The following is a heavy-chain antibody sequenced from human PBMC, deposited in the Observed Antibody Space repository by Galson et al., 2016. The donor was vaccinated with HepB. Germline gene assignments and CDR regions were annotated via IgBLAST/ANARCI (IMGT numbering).Heavy chain of an antibody. CDR3: AGENAHTTFGVVTGRGSFDH. J-gene: IGHJ5*02. D-gene: IGHD3-3*01. Sequence: TLSPTCAVSGGSVSSGDYSWSWIRQPPGKGLEWIGYIYHTGSPHYMPSLRSRVTISLDKSKNQIALKLNSLTATDTAGYYCAGENAHTTFGVVTGRGSFDHWGQGTLVTVSS. CDR1: GGSVSSGDYS. V-gene: IGHV4-30-2*01. CDR2: IYHTGSP.